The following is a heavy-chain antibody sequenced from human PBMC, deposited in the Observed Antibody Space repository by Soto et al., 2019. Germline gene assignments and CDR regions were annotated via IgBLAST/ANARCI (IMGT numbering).Heavy chain of an antibody. CDR3: AGGYSSSSHYYYGMDV. V-gene: IGHV5-51*01. CDR1: GYSFTSYW. J-gene: IGHJ6*02. D-gene: IGHD6-6*01. Sequence: PGESLKISCQGSGYSFTSYWIGWVRQMPGKGLEWMGIIYRGDSDTRYSPSCQGQVTISADKSISTAYLQWSSLKASDTAMYYCAGGYSSSSHYYYGMDVWGQGTTVTVSS. CDR2: IYRGDSDT.